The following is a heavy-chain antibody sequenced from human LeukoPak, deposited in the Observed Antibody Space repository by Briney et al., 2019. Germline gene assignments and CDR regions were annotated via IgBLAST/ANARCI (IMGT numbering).Heavy chain of an antibody. CDR1: EFIFSGYW. Sequence: GGSLRLSCAASEFIFSGYWMNWVRQAPGKGLEWVANIKQDGSEKQYVDSVRGRFTISRDNAKNSLYLQMNSLRVEDTAVYYCARDGFVGAADNWGQGTLVTVSS. CDR3: ARDGFVGAADN. CDR2: IKQDGSEK. D-gene: IGHD6-13*01. J-gene: IGHJ4*02. V-gene: IGHV3-7*01.